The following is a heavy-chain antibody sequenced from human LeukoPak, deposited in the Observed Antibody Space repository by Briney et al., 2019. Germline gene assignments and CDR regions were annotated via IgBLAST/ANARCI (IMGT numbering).Heavy chain of an antibody. CDR2: IYTSGST. CDR3: AGVPAAIGVLGYFDY. J-gene: IGHJ4*02. Sequence: ETLSLTCTVSGGSISSYYWSWIRQPAGKGLEWIGRIYTSGSTNYNPSLKSRVTMLVDTSKNQFSLKLSSVTAADTAVYYCAGVPAAIGVLGYFDYWGQGTLVAVSS. CDR1: GGSISSYY. D-gene: IGHD2-2*02. V-gene: IGHV4-4*07.